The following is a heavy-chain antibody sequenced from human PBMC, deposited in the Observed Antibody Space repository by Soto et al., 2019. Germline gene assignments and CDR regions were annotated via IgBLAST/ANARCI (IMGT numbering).Heavy chain of an antibody. CDR2: TSYDGSNK. Sequence: VQLVESGGGVVQPGRSLRLSCAASGFTFSSYSMHWVRQAPGKGLEWVAVTSYDGSNKYYADSVKGRFTISRDNSKSTLYLQMNSLRAEDTAVYYCATRGFTGQFDYWGQGTLVTVSP. CDR3: ATRGFTGQFDY. D-gene: IGHD3-16*01. CDR1: GFTFSSYS. V-gene: IGHV3-30*03. J-gene: IGHJ4*02.